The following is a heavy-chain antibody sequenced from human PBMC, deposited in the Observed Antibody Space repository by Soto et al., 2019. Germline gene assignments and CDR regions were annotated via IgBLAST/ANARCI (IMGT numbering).Heavy chain of an antibody. Sequence: QVHLVESGGGLVKPGGSLRLSCAASGFTFSDYYMSWLRQAPGKGLEWVSFITSASSNTTYANSVKGRFTISRDSAKNSLYLQMNSLSADDTAVYYCARVRYGSGWYYFDYWGQGTLVTVSS. J-gene: IGHJ4*02. CDR1: GFTFSDYY. CDR2: ITSASSNT. V-gene: IGHV3-11*05. D-gene: IGHD6-19*01. CDR3: ARVRYGSGWYYFDY.